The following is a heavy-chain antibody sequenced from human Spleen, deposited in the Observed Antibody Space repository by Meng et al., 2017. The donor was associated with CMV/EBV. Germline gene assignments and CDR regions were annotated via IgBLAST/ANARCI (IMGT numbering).Heavy chain of an antibody. CDR3: ARADFVTVFGVVSHINGLDV. CDR2: ISGYRGDT. D-gene: IGHD3-3*01. Sequence: GRQAPGQGREWMGGISGYRGDTDYAQKFQGRVTMTTDTSTGTAYMELRSLRSDDTAVYYGARADFVTVFGVVSHINGLDVWGQGTTVTVSS. V-gene: IGHV1-18*01. J-gene: IGHJ6*02.